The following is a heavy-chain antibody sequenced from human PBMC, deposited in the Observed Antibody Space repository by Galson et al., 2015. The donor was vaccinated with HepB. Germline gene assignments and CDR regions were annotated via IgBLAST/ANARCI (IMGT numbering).Heavy chain of an antibody. V-gene: IGHV3-23*01. D-gene: IGHD2-15*01. CDR2: ISGSGGST. CDR1: GFTFSSYA. J-gene: IGHJ4*02. CDR3: AKDRVVVVAATDY. Sequence: SLRLSCAASGFTFSSYAMSWVRQAPGKGLEWVSAISGSGGSTYYADSVKGRFTISRDNSKNTRYLQRNSLRAEDTAVYYCAKDRVVVVAATDYWGQGTLVTVSS.